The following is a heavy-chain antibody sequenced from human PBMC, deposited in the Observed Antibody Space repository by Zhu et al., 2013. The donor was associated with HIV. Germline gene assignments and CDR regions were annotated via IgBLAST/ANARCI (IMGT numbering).Heavy chain of an antibody. CDR2: INPSGGST. CDR3: ARAPIRILGVAGPYYFDS. J-gene: IGHJ4*02. D-gene: IGHD6-19*01. V-gene: IGHV1-46*01. Sequence: QVQLVQSGAEVKKPGASVKVSCKASGYTFTSYYMHWVRQAPGQGLEWMGIINPSGGSTGYALKFKGRVTMTRNTSINTAYLDLTTLRSEDTAIYYCARAPIRILGVAGPYYFDSWGPGDPGHRLL. CDR1: GYTFTSYY.